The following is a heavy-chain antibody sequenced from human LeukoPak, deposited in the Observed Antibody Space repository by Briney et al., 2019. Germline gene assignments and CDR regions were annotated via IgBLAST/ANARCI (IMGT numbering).Heavy chain of an antibody. D-gene: IGHD2/OR15-2a*01. J-gene: IGHJ4*02. V-gene: IGHV4-30-4*01. CDR3: ARDLSYVDGDHYFDY. CDR2: IYYSGST. Sequence: SETLSLTCTVSGGSISSGDYYWSWIRQPPGKGLERIGYIYYSGSTYYNPSLKSRVTISVDTSKNQFSLKLSSVTAADTAVYYCARDLSYVDGDHYFDYWGQGTLVTVSS. CDR1: GGSISSGDYY.